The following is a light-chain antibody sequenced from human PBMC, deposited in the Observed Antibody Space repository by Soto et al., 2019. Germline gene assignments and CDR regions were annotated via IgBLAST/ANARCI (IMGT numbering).Light chain of an antibody. J-gene: IGLJ3*02. V-gene: IGLV2-14*03. CDR1: SSDIGSSNY. Sequence: QSALTQPASLSGSPGQSITISCTGTSSDIGSSNYVSWYQQHPGKAPKLMIFDVSYRPSGISDRFSGSKSGNTASPTISGLQPEDEADYYCSSYGASSTLFGGGTKLTVL. CDR2: DVS. CDR3: SSYGASSTL.